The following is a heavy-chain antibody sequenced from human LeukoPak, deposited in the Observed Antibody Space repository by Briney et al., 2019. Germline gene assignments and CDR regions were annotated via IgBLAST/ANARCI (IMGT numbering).Heavy chain of an antibody. Sequence: GGSLRLSCAASGFTFSSYGMHWVRQAPGKGLEWVAFIRYDGSNKYYADSVKGRFTISRDNSKNTLYLQMNSLRAEDTAVYYCAKDPSHSSSWPYYFDYWGQGTLVTVSS. V-gene: IGHV3-30*02. CDR1: GFTFSSYG. J-gene: IGHJ4*02. CDR2: IRYDGSNK. CDR3: AKDPSHSSSWPYYFDY. D-gene: IGHD6-13*01.